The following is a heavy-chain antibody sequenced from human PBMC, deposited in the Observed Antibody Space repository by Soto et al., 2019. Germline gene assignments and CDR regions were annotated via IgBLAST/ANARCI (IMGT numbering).Heavy chain of an antibody. D-gene: IGHD3-10*01. V-gene: IGHV4-59*01. Sequence: SETLSLTCTVSGGSIRDYYWGWIRQSPGKGLEWIGYISDTGSTNHNPSLKSRVTISVDTSQNQFSLKLSSVTAADTAVYYCASGPSGSGLFDYWGQGTLVTVSS. CDR2: ISDTGST. CDR3: ASGPSGSGLFDY. CDR1: GGSIRDYY. J-gene: IGHJ4*02.